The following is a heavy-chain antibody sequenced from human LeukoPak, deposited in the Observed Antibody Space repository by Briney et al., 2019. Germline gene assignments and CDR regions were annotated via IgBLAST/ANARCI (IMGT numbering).Heavy chain of an antibody. V-gene: IGHV4-59*01. CDR1: GGPISSYY. J-gene: IGHJ4*02. D-gene: IGHD5/OR15-5a*01. CDR3: ARVGAVSRDFDY. Sequence: SSETLSLTCTVSGGPISSYYWSWIRQPPGKGLEWIGYIYYSGSTYYDPSLKSRVAISLDTSKNQFSLKLSSVTAADTAVYYCARVGAVSRDFDYWGQGTLVTVSS. CDR2: IYYSGST.